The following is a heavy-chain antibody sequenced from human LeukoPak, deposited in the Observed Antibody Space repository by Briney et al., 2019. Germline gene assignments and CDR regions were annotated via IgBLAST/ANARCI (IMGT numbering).Heavy chain of an antibody. CDR2: ISGSGGST. V-gene: IGHV3-23*01. CDR1: GFTFSSYW. D-gene: IGHD2-15*01. CDR3: AKDPRVVVAATFDY. J-gene: IGHJ4*02. Sequence: GGSLRLSCAASGFTFSSYWMSWARQAPGKGLEWVSAISGSGGSTYYADSVKGRFTISRDNSKNTLYLQMNSLRAEDTAVYYCAKDPRVVVAATFDYWGQGTLVTVSS.